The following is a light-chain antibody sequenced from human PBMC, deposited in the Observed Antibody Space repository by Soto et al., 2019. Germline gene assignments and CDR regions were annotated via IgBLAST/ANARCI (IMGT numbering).Light chain of an antibody. J-gene: IGKJ1*01. CDR2: KGS. CDR1: QSISIS. Sequence: DIQMTQSPFTLSASVGDRVTITCRASQSISISLAWHQQKPGKAPKPLLYKGSTLESGAPSRFSGSGSGTEFTLTICSLEPDDFATYYCQQYRYFPWTFGQGTKVEIK. V-gene: IGKV1-5*03. CDR3: QQYRYFPWT.